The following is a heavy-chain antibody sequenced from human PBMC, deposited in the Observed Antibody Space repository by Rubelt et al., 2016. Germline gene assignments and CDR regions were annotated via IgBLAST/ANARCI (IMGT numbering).Heavy chain of an antibody. CDR3: ARVIAAAGRDGNYFDY. J-gene: IGHJ4*02. V-gene: IGHV7-4-1*02. CDR2: INTNTGNP. CDR1: GYTFTSYA. D-gene: IGHD6-13*01. Sequence: QVQLVQSGSELKKPGASVKVSCKASGYTFTSYAMNWVRQAPGQGLEWMGWINTNTGNPTYAQGFTGRFVFSLDPSVSTAYLKSSSLKAEDTAVYYCARVIAAAGRDGNYFDYWGQGTLVTVSS.